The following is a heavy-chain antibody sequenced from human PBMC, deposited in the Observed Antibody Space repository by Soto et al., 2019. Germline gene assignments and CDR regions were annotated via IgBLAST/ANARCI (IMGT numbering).Heavy chain of an antibody. D-gene: IGHD3-22*01. CDR3: AKDMHYYDSSGYYYPTNDY. CDR1: GFTFSSYG. CDR2: ISYDGSNK. J-gene: IGHJ4*02. V-gene: IGHV3-30*18. Sequence: LRLSCAASGFTFSSYGMHWVRQAPGKGLEWVAVISYDGSNKYYADSVKGRFTISRDNSKNTLYLQMNSLRAEDTAVYYCAKDMHYYDSSGYYYPTNDYWGQGTLVTVSS.